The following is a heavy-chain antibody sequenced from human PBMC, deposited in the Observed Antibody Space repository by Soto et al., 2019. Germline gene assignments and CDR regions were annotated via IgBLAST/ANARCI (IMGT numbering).Heavy chain of an antibody. J-gene: IGHJ6*02. CDR2: IYSGGST. CDR1: GFTVISNY. CDR3: ARAGYCSGGSCYPTYYYYYGMGV. V-gene: IGHV3-66*01. Sequence: PGGSLRLSCAASGFTVISNYMSWVRQATGKGLEWVSVIYSGGSTYYADSVKGRFTISRDNSKNTLYLQMNSLRAEDTAVYYCARAGYCSGGSCYPTYYYYYGMGVWGQGTTVTVSS. D-gene: IGHD2-15*01.